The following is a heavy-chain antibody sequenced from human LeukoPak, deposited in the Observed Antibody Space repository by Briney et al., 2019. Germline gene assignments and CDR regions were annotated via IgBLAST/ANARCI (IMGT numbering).Heavy chain of an antibody. Sequence: GESLKISCKGSGYSFTSYWIGWVRQMPGKGLEWMGIINPGDSDARYSPSFQGQVTFSADKSISTAYLQWSSLKAPDTAMYYCARGYRSSDPFDYWGQGTLVTVSS. V-gene: IGHV5-51*01. CDR1: GYSFTSYW. J-gene: IGHJ4*02. CDR3: ARGYRSSDPFDY. CDR2: INPGDSDA. D-gene: IGHD6-6*01.